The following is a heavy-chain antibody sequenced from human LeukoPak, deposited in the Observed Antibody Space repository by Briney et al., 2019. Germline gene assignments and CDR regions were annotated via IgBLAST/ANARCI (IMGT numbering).Heavy chain of an antibody. D-gene: IGHD6-6*01. J-gene: IGHJ4*02. CDR3: VRDPSSLGF. CDR2: TLGDGGST. Sequence: PGGSLRLSCAASGFTFSSYWMHWVRQAPGKGLVWVSRTLGDGGSTTYADSVRGRFTISRDNAKNTLYLQMNSLRAEDTAVYYCVRDPSSLGFWGQGTLVTVSS. V-gene: IGHV3-74*03. CDR1: GFTFSSYW.